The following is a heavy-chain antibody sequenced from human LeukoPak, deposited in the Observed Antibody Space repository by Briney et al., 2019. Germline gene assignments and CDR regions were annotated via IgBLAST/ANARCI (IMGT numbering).Heavy chain of an antibody. CDR2: INQDGSEK. CDR3: SKDRGVFGVAYSLDY. J-gene: IGHJ4*02. CDR1: GLTFSTYW. V-gene: IGHV3-7*01. Sequence: GGSLRLSCAASGLTFSTYWMNWVRQAPGKGLEWVAVINQDGSEKYYVDSVKGRFTISRDNAKNSLYLQMNSLRPEDTAVYYCSKDRGVFGVAYSLDYWGQGTLVTVSS. D-gene: IGHD3-3*01.